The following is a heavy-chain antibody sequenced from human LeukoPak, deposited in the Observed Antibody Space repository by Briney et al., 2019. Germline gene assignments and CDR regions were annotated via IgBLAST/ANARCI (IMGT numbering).Heavy chain of an antibody. D-gene: IGHD2-2*01. J-gene: IGHJ6*03. CDR1: GFTLSSNY. CDR2: IYSGGST. V-gene: IGHV3-53*01. Sequence: GGSLRLSCAASGFTLSSNYMSWLRQAPGKGLEWGSVIYSGGSTYYADCVKGRFTISRDNSKNTLYLQMNSLRAEGTAVYYCARERLGYCSSTSCSNYMDVWGKGTTVTVSS. CDR3: ARERLGYCSSTSCSNYMDV.